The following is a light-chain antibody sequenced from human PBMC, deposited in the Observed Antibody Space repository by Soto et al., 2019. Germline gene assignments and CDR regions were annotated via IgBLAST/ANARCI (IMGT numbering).Light chain of an antibody. V-gene: IGLV1-40*01. CDR1: SSNLGAGYD. CDR2: GNR. J-gene: IGLJ3*02. Sequence: QSVLTQPPSVTGAPGQRVTLSCTGNSSNLGAGYDVHWYQQLPGAAPKLVIFGNRNRPSGVPERFSGSKSGTSASLAITGLQAEDEAHYYCQAYDYSLTASVFGGGTKLTVL. CDR3: QAYDYSLTASV.